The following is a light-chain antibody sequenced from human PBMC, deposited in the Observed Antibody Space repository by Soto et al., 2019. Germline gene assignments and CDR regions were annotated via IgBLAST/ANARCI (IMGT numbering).Light chain of an antibody. J-gene: IGKJ1*01. CDR1: QDISNY. CDR3: QQYDNLPRT. CDR2: DAS. Sequence: DIQMTQSPSSLSASVGDRVTITCHASQDISNYLNWYQQKPGKAPKLLIYDASNLETGVPSRFSGSGSGTDFTFTISSLQPEDIATYYCQQYDNLPRTFGQGNKVDIK. V-gene: IGKV1-33*01.